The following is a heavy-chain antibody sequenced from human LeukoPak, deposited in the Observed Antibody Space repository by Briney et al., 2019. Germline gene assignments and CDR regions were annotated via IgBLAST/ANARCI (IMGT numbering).Heavy chain of an antibody. D-gene: IGHD3-10*02. V-gene: IGHV3-49*04. J-gene: IGHJ4*02. CDR3: TREGRGEHSRFVVKNYFDY. Sequence: GGSLRLSCTASGFTFGDYAMTWVRQAPGKGLEWVGFIRSKPYGGTPEYAASVKGRFTISRDDSKSIAYLQMNSLKTEDTAVYYCTREGRGEHSRFVVKNYFDYWGQGTLVTVSS. CDR2: IRSKPYGGTP. CDR1: GFTFGDYA.